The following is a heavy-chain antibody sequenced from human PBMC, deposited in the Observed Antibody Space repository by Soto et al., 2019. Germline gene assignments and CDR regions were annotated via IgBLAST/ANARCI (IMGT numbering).Heavy chain of an antibody. D-gene: IGHD3-3*01. V-gene: IGHV1-3*01. CDR1: GYTFTSYA. J-gene: IGHJ3*02. CDR2: INAGNGNT. Sequence: ASVKVSCKASGYTFTSYAMHWVRQAPGQRLEWMGWINAGNGNTKYSQKFQGRVTITRDTSASTACMELSSLRSEDTAVYYCARGEYYDFWSAYYKGDAFDIWGQGTMVTVSS. CDR3: ARGEYYDFWSAYYKGDAFDI.